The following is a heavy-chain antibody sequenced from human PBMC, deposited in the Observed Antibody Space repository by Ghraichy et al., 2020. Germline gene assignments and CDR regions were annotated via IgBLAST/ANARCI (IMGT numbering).Heavy chain of an antibody. CDR2: IYYSGST. Sequence: SETLSLTCTVSGGSISSYYWSWIRQPPGKGLEWIGYIYYSGSTNYNPSLKSRVTISVDTSKNQFSLKLSSVTAADTAVYYCARKRIAALRYYYMDVWGKGTTVTVSS. CDR3: ARKRIAALRYYYMDV. CDR1: GGSISSYY. D-gene: IGHD6-6*01. J-gene: IGHJ6*03. V-gene: IGHV4-59*01.